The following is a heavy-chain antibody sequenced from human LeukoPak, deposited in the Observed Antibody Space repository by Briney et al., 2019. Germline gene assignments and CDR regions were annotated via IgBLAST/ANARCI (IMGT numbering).Heavy chain of an antibody. J-gene: IGHJ4*02. CDR1: GYSISSYY. CDR2: IYYRLNT. V-gene: IGHV4-59*01. D-gene: IGHD6-6*01. Sequence: PSETLSLTCTVSGYSISSYYWSWIRQPPRKGLEWIGYIYYRLNTNYNPSLKSRLAISVDTSKNQFSLKLSSVTAADTAVYYCARVWVSSSLYFGYWGQGTLLTVSS. CDR3: ARVWVSSSLYFGY.